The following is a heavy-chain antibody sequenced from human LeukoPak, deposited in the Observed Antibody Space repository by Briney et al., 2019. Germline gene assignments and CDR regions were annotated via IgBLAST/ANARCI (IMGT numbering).Heavy chain of an antibody. CDR3: ASNGVVMRAFDI. D-gene: IGHD4-23*01. Sequence: PSETLSLTCTVSGGSISSSSYYWGWIRQPPGKGLEWIGSIYYSGSTYYNPSLKSRVTISVDTSKNQFSLKLSSVTAADTAVYYCASNGVVMRAFDIWGQGTMVTVSS. V-gene: IGHV4-39*07. CDR1: GGSISSSSYY. CDR2: IYYSGST. J-gene: IGHJ3*02.